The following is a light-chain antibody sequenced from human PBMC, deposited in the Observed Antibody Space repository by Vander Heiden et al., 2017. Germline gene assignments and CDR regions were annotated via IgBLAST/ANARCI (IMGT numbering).Light chain of an antibody. CDR2: GKS. CDR3: QSYDSSLSGSDVV. J-gene: IGLJ2*01. Sequence: QSVLTQPPSVSGAPGQSVPISCTGISSNIGAGYDVHAYQRLPGPAPKLLIYGKSNRPAGVPERFSGSKSGTSASLAITGLQAEDEADYYCQSYDSSLSGSDVVFGGGTKLTVL. CDR1: SSNIGAGYD. V-gene: IGLV1-40*01.